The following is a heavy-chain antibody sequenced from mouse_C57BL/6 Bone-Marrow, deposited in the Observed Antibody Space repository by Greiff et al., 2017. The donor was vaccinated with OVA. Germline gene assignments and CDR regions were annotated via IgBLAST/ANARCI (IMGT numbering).Heavy chain of an antibody. J-gene: IGHJ2*01. CDR1: GFTFSSYG. CDR2: ISSGGSYT. Sequence: EVQVVESGGDLVKPGGSLKLSCAASGFTFSSYGMSWVRQTPDKRLEWVATISSGGSYTYYPDSVKGRFPISRDNAKNTLYLQLSSLKSEDTAMDYCARHAYGNSRYDFDYCGQGTTLTVSS. D-gene: IGHD2-1*01. V-gene: IGHV5-6*01. CDR3: ARHAYGNSRYDFDY.